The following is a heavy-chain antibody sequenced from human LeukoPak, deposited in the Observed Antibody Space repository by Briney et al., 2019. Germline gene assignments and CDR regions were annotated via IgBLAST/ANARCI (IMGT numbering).Heavy chain of an antibody. D-gene: IGHD3-10*01. V-gene: IGHV3-23*01. J-gene: IGHJ5*02. CDR3: ARVPNYGSGSGFDP. CDR2: ISGSGGST. CDR1: GFTFSSYA. Sequence: GGSLRLSCAASGFTFSSYAMSWVRQAPGKGLEWVSAISGSGGSTYYADSVKGRFTISRDNSKNTLYLQMNSLRAEDTAVYYCARVPNYGSGSGFDPWGQGTLVTVSS.